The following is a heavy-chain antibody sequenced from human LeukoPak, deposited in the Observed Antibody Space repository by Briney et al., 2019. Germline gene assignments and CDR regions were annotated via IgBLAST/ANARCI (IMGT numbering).Heavy chain of an antibody. D-gene: IGHD6-19*01. J-gene: IGHJ6*03. CDR3: ARAPYSSGGSTNYYYYYYMDV. V-gene: IGHV1-69*13. Sequence: SVKVSCKASGGTFSSYAISWVRQAPGQGLEWMGGIIPIFGTTNYAQKFQGRVTITADESTSTAHMELSSLRSEDTAVYYCARAPYSSGGSTNYYYYYYMDVWAKGPRSPSP. CDR1: GGTFSSYA. CDR2: IIPIFGTT.